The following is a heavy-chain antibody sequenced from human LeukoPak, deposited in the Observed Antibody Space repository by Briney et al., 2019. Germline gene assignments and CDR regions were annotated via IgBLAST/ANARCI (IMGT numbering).Heavy chain of an antibody. CDR1: GFTFSSYW. CDR3: ARPHSSGYYWYYFDY. V-gene: IGHV3-7*01. Sequence: HPGGSLRLSCAASGFTFSSYWMSWVRQAPGKGLEWVANIKQDGSEKYYVDSVKGRFTISRDNAKNSLYLQMSSLRAEDTAVYYCARPHSSGYYWYYFDYWGQGTLVTVSS. D-gene: IGHD3-22*01. CDR2: IKQDGSEK. J-gene: IGHJ4*02.